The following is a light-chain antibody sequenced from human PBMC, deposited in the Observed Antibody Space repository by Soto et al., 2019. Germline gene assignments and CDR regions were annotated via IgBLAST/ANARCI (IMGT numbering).Light chain of an antibody. Sequence: EIVLTQSPGTLSLSPGERATLSCRASQSVSSSYSAWYQQKPGQAPRLLIYGASSRATGIPDRFSGSGSGTDFTLTIRRLEPEDFAVYYCQQYGSSPGTFGQGTKVEI. CDR3: QQYGSSPGT. V-gene: IGKV3-20*01. CDR1: QSVSSSY. CDR2: GAS. J-gene: IGKJ1*01.